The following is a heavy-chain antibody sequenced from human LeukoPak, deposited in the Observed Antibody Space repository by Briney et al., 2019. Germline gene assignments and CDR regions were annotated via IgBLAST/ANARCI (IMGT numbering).Heavy chain of an antibody. D-gene: IGHD6-19*01. CDR3: ATMPPSSGWYGNWFDP. V-gene: IGHV1-24*01. CDR1: GYTLTELS. Sequence: ASVKVSCKVSGYTLTELSMHWVRQAPGKGLEWMGGFDPEDGETIYAQKFQGRVTMTEDTSTDTAYMELSSLRSEDTAVYYCATMPPSSGWYGNWFDPWGQGTLVTVSS. J-gene: IGHJ5*02. CDR2: FDPEDGET.